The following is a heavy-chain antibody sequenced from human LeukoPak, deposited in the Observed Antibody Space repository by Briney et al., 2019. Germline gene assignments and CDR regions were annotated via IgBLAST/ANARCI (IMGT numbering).Heavy chain of an antibody. D-gene: IGHD6-13*01. J-gene: IGHJ6*03. V-gene: IGHV1-2*02. CDR2: IKPNSGGT. CDR1: GYTFTGHS. Sequence: ASVKVSCKASGYTFTGHSMYWVRQAPGQGLEWMGWIKPNSGGTNYAQKFQGRVTMTRDTSISTAYMELSRLRSDDTAVYYCARDLGAAGTGYYYYMDVWGKGTTVTISS. CDR3: ARDLGAAGTGYYYYMDV.